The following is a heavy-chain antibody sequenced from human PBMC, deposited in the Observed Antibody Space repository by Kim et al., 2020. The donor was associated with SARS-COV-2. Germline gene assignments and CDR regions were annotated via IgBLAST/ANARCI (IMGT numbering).Heavy chain of an antibody. CDR3: ARDDYVWGSYRSSAFDI. CDR2: ISSSSSYI. CDR1: GFTFSSYS. Sequence: GWSLRLSCAASGFTFSSYSMNWVRQAPGKGLEWVSSISSSSSYIYYADSVKGRFTISRDNAKNSLYLQMNSLRAEDTAVYYCARDDYVWGSYRSSAFDIWGQGTMVTVSS. J-gene: IGHJ3*02. D-gene: IGHD3-16*02. V-gene: IGHV3-21*01.